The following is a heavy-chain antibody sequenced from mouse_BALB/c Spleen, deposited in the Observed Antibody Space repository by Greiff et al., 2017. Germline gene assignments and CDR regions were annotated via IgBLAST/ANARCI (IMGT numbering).Heavy chain of an antibody. D-gene: IGHD2-3*01. CDR3: ARVGYYDYYAMDY. V-gene: IGHV2-9*02. J-gene: IGHJ4*01. Sequence: QVQLQQSGPGLVAPSQSLSITCTVSGFSLTSYGVHWVRQPPGKGLEWLGVIWAGGSTNYNSALMSRLSISKDNSKSQVFLKMNSLQTDDTAMYYCARVGYYDYYAMDYWGQGTSVTVSS. CDR1: GFSLTSYG. CDR2: IWAGGST.